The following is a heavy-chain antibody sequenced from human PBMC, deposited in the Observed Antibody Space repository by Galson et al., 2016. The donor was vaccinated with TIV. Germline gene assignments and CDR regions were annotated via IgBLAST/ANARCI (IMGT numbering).Heavy chain of an antibody. D-gene: IGHD3-22*01. CDR3: ARGRGIYDSSGYFLFDH. Sequence: SVKVSCKASGVTFSHFAFSWVRQAPGQGLEWMGGIVPMFGTTNYAQKFQGRVTISADESTTTAYLELSSLRSEDTAVYYCARGRGIYDSSGYFLFDHWGQGTLVTASS. CDR1: GVTFSHFA. CDR2: IVPMFGTT. J-gene: IGHJ5*02. V-gene: IGHV1-69*13.